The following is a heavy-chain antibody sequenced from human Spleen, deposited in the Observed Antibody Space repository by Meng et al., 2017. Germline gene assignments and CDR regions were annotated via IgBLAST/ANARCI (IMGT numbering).Heavy chain of an antibody. CDR2: ISWTSGNI. CDR1: GFTFGLYA. CDR3: AKDMRHCSGGGCPHSGVGAVEI. D-gene: IGHD2-15*01. Sequence: SLKISCEASGFTFGLYAMHWVRQAPGKGLEWVSGISWTSGNIGYAVSVKGRFTISRDNAKNSLFLRMNGLRSDDTAFYYCAKDMRHCSGGGCPHSGVGAVEIWGQGTRVTVSS. V-gene: IGHV3-9*01. J-gene: IGHJ3*02.